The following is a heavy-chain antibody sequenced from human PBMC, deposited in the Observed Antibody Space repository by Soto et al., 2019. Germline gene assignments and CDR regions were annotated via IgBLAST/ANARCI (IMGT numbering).Heavy chain of an antibody. CDR2: SRNKVASYTT. V-gene: IGHV3-72*01. CDR1: GLSLSAQF. Sequence: GGSLRLSCAASGLSLSAQFMDWVRQVPGKGRGWVGRSRNKVASYTTECAAPVKGRFTITRDESKNSLYLQMNSLITEDTAVYFCAGGATGRAPFQHWGQGTLVTVSS. D-gene: IGHD6-13*01. J-gene: IGHJ1*01. CDR3: AGGATGRAPFQH.